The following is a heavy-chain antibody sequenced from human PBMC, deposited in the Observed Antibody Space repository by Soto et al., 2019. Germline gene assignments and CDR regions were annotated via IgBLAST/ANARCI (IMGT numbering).Heavy chain of an antibody. V-gene: IGHV1-69*01. CDR1: GGTFSSYA. CDR3: ARGVGRTDGDYVGLYSFEF. Sequence: SSVKVSCKASGGTFSSYAISWVRQAPGQGLEWMGGIIPMFGTANYAQKFQGRVTITADESTSTAYMELSSLRSEDTAVYYCARGVGRTDGDYVGLYSFEFWGQGTLVT. D-gene: IGHD4-17*01. J-gene: IGHJ4*02. CDR2: IIPMFGTA.